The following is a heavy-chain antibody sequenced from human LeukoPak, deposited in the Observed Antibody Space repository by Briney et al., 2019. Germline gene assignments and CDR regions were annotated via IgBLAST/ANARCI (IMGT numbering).Heavy chain of an antibody. CDR3: AKDLTVTTHNFDS. Sequence: GGSLRLSRVASGFTFSGYAMSWVRQAPGKGLEWISAISGSGATTFYADSVKGRFTTSRDNAKSTLFLQMNSLRAEDTAVYYCAKDLTVTTHNFDSWGQGTLVTVSS. J-gene: IGHJ4*02. D-gene: IGHD4-11*01. CDR1: GFTFSGYA. V-gene: IGHV3-23*01. CDR2: ISGSGATT.